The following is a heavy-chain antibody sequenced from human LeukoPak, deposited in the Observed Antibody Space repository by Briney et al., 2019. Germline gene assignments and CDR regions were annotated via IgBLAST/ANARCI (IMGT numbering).Heavy chain of an antibody. V-gene: IGHV3-23*01. J-gene: IGHJ4*02. Sequence: GGSLRLSCAASGLTFSSHWMHWVRQAPGKGLEWVSAISGSGGSTYYADSVKGRFTISRDNSKNTLYLQMNSLRAEDTAVYYCAKWVATSPLFDYWGQGTLVTVSS. CDR2: ISGSGGST. CDR3: AKWVATSPLFDY. D-gene: IGHD5-12*01. CDR1: GLTFSSHW.